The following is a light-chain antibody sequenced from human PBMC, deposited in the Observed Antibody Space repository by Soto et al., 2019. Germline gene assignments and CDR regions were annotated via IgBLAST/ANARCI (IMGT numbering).Light chain of an antibody. V-gene: IGLV2-14*01. CDR2: EVS. J-gene: IGLJ1*01. Sequence: QSALTQPASVSGSPGQSIAISSTGTSSDVGGYNYVSWYQQHPGKAPKLMISEVSNRPSGVSNRFSGSKSGNTASLTVSGLQAADEADYFCKSYAGSNTYVFGSGTKVTVL. CDR1: SSDVGGYNY. CDR3: KSYAGSNTYV.